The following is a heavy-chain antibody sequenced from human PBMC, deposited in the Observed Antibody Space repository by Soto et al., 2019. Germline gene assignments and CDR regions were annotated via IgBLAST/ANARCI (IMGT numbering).Heavy chain of an antibody. CDR1: GGSISSGDYY. J-gene: IGHJ4*02. CDR3: VRSLRYGPHFDY. CDR2: IYYSGST. Sequence: QVQLQESGPGLVKPSQTLSLTCTVSGGSISSGDYYWSWIRQPPGKGLEWIGYIYYSGSTYYNPSLKSRMPISVDTSKNQFSLKLTSVSAADTAVYYCVRSLRYGPHFDYWGQGTLVTVSS. V-gene: IGHV4-30-4*01. D-gene: IGHD4-17*01.